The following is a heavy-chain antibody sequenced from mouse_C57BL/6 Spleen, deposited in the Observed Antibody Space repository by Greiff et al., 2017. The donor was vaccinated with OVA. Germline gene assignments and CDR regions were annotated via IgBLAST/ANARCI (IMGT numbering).Heavy chain of an antibody. CDR1: GYTFTSYG. J-gene: IGHJ2*01. Sequence: VKLQESGAELARPGASVKLSCKASGYTFTSYGISWVKQRTGQGLEWIGEIYPRSGNTYYNEKFKGKATLTADKSSSTAYMELRSLTSEDSAVYFCAREGDYDEGGYWGQGTTLTVSS. V-gene: IGHV1-81*01. CDR3: AREGDYDEGGY. D-gene: IGHD2-4*01. CDR2: IYPRSGNT.